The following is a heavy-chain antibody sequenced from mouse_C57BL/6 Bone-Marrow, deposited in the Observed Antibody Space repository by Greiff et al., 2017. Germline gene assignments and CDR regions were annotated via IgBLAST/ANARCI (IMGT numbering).Heavy chain of an antibody. V-gene: IGHV5S21*01. Sequence: EVKLVESGEGLVKPGGSLKLSCEASGFTFSSYAMSWVRQTPEKRLEWVAYISSGGDYIYYADTVKGRFIISRDKARNTLYLQMSSLKSEVTAMYYCARDWELRQYLPTWYAYWCQGTLVTVSA. CDR1: GFTFSSYA. D-gene: IGHD1-1*01. CDR3: ARDWELRQYLPTWYAY. J-gene: IGHJ3*01. CDR2: ISSGGDYI.